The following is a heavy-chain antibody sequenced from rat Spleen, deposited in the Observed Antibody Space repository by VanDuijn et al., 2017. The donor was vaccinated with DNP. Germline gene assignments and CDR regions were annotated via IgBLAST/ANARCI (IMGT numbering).Heavy chain of an antibody. D-gene: IGHD1-4*01. CDR2: VNSAGST. Sequence: EVQLQESGPGLVKPSQSLSLTCSVTGYSITSSYRWNWIRTFPGNKLEWMGSVNSAGSTNYNPSLKSRISITRDISKNQLFLQVNSVTTEDTATYYCARWPGYNPPYAMDAWGQGTSVTVSS. J-gene: IGHJ4*01. CDR1: GYSITSSYR. V-gene: IGHV3-3*01. CDR3: ARWPGYNPPYAMDA.